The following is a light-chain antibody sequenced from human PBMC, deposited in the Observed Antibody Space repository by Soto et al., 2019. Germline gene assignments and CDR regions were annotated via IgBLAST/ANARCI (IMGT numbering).Light chain of an antibody. J-gene: IGKJ1*01. CDR1: QAISNF. Sequence: DIQMTQSPSSLSASVGDRVTITCRASQAISNFLNWYQQKPGEAPKVLIYAASSLQTGVPSRFSGRGSGTVFTLTINSLQPEDFATYFCQQSFTTPKTFGQGTEVDI. CDR2: AAS. V-gene: IGKV1-39*01. CDR3: QQSFTTPKT.